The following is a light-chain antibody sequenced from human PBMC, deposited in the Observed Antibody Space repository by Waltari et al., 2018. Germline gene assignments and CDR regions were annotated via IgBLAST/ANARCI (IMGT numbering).Light chain of an antibody. V-gene: IGLV8-61*01. CDR2: KAN. CDR3: ALYMGSGIWV. CDR1: SGSLSTTSY. J-gene: IGLJ3*02. Sequence: QTVVTQEPSLSVSPGGTVTLTCALSSGSLSTTSYATWYQPPPGQAPRTVVYKANARASGVPDRFSGSILGNTAALTITGAQADDESDYYCALYMGSGIWVFGGGTRLTVL.